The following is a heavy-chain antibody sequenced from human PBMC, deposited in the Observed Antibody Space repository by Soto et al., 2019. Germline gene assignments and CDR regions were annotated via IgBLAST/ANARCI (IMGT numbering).Heavy chain of an antibody. CDR3: ARQGSY. Sequence: QLQLQESGPGLVKPSETLSLTCNVSGVSISDTSYYWGWIRQPPGKGLEWIGTIYFNGKTFYNPSLKRRLTISVDTSKNQFSLSLTCVTAADTAVYYCARQGSYWGQGTLVAVSS. J-gene: IGHJ4*02. CDR1: GVSISDTSYY. CDR2: IYFNGKT. V-gene: IGHV4-39*01.